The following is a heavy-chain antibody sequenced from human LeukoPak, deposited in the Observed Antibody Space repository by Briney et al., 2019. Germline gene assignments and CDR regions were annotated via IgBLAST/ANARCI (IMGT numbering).Heavy chain of an antibody. J-gene: IGHJ3*02. Sequence: PSETLSLTCAVYSGSFSGYYWSWIRQPPGKGLEWIGEINHSGSTNYNPSLKSRVTISVDTSKNQFSLKLSSVTAADTAVYYCARVYYDFWSGFERDAFDIWGQGTMVTVSS. CDR1: SGSFSGYY. CDR2: INHSGST. D-gene: IGHD3-3*01. V-gene: IGHV4-34*01. CDR3: ARVYYDFWSGFERDAFDI.